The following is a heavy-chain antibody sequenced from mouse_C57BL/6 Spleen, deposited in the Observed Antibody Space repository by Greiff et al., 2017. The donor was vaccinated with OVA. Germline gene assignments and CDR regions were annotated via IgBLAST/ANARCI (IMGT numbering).Heavy chain of an antibody. CDR3: AREEDDYGWFAY. Sequence: QVQLKESGPELVKPGASVKISCKASGYAFSSSWMNWVKQRPGKGLEWIGRIYPGDGDTNYNGKFKGKATLTADKASSTAYMQLSSLTSEDSAVYFCAREEDDYGWFAYWGQGTTLTVSS. CDR2: IYPGDGDT. D-gene: IGHD2-4*01. V-gene: IGHV1-82*01. J-gene: IGHJ2*01. CDR1: GYAFSSSW.